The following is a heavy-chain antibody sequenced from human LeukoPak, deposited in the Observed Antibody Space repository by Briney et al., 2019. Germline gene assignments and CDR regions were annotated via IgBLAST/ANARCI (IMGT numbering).Heavy chain of an antibody. J-gene: IGHJ4*02. CDR3: ARDSGYYTGYYFDY. V-gene: IGHV3-48*01. CDR2: ISSSKSAI. CDR1: GFTLSTYI. D-gene: IGHD3-22*01. Sequence: GGSLRLSCAASGFTLSTYIMNWVRQAPGKGLEWISYISSSKSAIYYADSVKGRFTISRDNAKNSLYLQMNSLRAEDTAVYYCARDSGYYTGYYFDYWGQGTLVTVSS.